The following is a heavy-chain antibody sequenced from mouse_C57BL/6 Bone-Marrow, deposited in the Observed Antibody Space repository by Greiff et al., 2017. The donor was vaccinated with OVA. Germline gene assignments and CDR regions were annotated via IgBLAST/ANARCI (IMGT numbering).Heavy chain of an antibody. Sequence: EVHLVESGGGLVKPGGSLKLSCAASGFTFSDYGMHWVRQAPEKGLEWVAYISSGSSTIYYADTVKGRFTISRDNAKNTLFLQMTRLRSEDTAMYYCARGDYGWFAYWGQGTLVTVSA. CDR1: GFTFSDYG. V-gene: IGHV5-17*01. CDR2: ISSGSSTI. D-gene: IGHD1-1*02. J-gene: IGHJ3*01. CDR3: ARGDYGWFAY.